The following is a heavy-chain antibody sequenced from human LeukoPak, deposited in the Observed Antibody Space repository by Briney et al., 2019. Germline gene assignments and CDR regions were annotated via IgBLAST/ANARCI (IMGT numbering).Heavy chain of an antibody. CDR1: GFTFDDYA. D-gene: IGHD3-10*01. CDR2: ISWNSGSI. V-gene: IGHV3-9*01. CDR3: AKDISYYGSGSYYGVDY. Sequence: PGGSLRLSCAASGFTFDDYAMHWVRQAPGKGLEWVSGISWNSGSIGYADSVKGRFTISRDNAKNSLYLQMNSLRTEDTALYYCAKDISYYGSGSYYGVDYWGQGTLVTVSS. J-gene: IGHJ4*02.